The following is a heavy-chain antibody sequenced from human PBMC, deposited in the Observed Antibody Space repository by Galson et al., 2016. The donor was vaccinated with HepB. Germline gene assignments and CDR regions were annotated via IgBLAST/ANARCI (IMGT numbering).Heavy chain of an antibody. J-gene: IGHJ1*01. CDR3: AQYYYDSSGYVEYFQN. CDR1: GFTFTTYW. CDR2: IKQDGSEK. D-gene: IGHD3-22*01. Sequence: SLRLSCAASGFTFTTYWMSWVRQAPGKGLEWVANIKQDGSEKYYVDSVKGRFTISRDNAKNSLYLQINSLRAEDTAVYYCAQYYYDSSGYVEYFQNWGQGTRVTVS. V-gene: IGHV3-7*03.